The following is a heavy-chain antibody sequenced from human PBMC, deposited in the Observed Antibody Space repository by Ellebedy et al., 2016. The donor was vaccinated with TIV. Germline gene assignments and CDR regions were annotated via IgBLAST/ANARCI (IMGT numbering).Heavy chain of an antibody. CDR2: IYYSGST. CDR3: AREGRGNSAGMDV. J-gene: IGHJ6*04. Sequence: MPSETLSLTCTVSGGSISNYYWSWIRQPPGKGLEWIGYIYYSGSTNYNPSLESRVTISVDTSKNQFSLKLSSVTAADTAMYYCAREGRGNSAGMDVWGKGTTVTVSS. V-gene: IGHV4-59*01. CDR1: GGSISNYY. D-gene: IGHD4-23*01.